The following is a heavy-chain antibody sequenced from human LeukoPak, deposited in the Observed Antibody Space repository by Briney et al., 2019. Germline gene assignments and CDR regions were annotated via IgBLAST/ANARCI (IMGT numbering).Heavy chain of an antibody. CDR3: VREIAVADNNWFDP. J-gene: IGHJ5*02. V-gene: IGHV3-48*03. Sequence: GGSLRLSCAASGFTFSSYEMKWVRQAPGKGLEWVSYISSSGSTIYYADSVKGRFTISRDNAKSSLYLQMNSLRAEDTAVYYCVREIAVADNNWFDPWGQGTLVTVSS. CDR1: GFTFSSYE. CDR2: ISSSGSTI. D-gene: IGHD6-19*01.